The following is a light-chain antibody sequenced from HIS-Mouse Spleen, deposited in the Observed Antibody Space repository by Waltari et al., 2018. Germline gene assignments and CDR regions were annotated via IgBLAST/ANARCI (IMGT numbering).Light chain of an antibody. V-gene: IGLV3-19*01. CDR2: GKN. J-gene: IGLJ3*02. CDR1: SLRSYY. CDR3: NSRDSSGNQLV. Sequence: SSELTQDPAVSVALGQTVRITCQGDSLRSYYASWYQQKPGQAPVLVIYGKNNRPSGIPGRFSGSSSGNTASLTITGAQAEDEADYYCNSRDSSGNQLVFGGGTKLTVL.